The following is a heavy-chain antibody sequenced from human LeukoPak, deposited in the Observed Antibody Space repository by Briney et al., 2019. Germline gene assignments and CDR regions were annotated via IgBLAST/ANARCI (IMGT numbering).Heavy chain of an antibody. V-gene: IGHV3-20*04. J-gene: IGHJ4*02. D-gene: IGHD5-18*01. CDR1: GFTFSTYG. CDR2: INWNGGST. CDR3: ARSGYTYGHTKPPFDY. Sequence: GGTLRLSCAASGFTFSTYGMSWVRQAPGKGLEWVSGINWNGGSTGYVDSVKGRFTISRDNAKNSLYLQMNSLRAEDTALYYCARSGYTYGHTKPPFDYWGQGTLVTVSS.